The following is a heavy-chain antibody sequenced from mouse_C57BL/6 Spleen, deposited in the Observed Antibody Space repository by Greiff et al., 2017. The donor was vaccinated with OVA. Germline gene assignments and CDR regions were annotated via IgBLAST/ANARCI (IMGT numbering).Heavy chain of an antibody. V-gene: IGHV5-6*01. D-gene: IGHD1-1*01. CDR3: ARRDYYGSPHYFDY. Sequence: EVQGVESGGDLVKPGGSLKLSCAASGFTFSSYGMSWVRQTPDKRLEWVATISSGGSYTYYPDSVKGRFTISRDNAKNTLYLQMSSLKSEDTAMYYCARRDYYGSPHYFDYWGQGTTLTVSS. CDR1: GFTFSSYG. CDR2: ISSGGSYT. J-gene: IGHJ2*01.